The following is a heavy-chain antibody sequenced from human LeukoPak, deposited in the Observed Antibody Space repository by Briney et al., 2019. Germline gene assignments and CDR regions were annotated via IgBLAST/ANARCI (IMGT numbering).Heavy chain of an antibody. D-gene: IGHD3-9*01. CDR2: IYSGGST. Sequence: GGSLRLSCAASEFTFSSYSMNWVRQAPGKGLEWVSLIYSGGSTYYADSVKGRFTISRDNAKNSLYLQMNSLRAEDTAVYYCARDSSPYYDILTGYYAHWGQGTLVTVSS. CDR3: ARDSSPYYDILTGYYAH. CDR1: EFTFSSYS. V-gene: IGHV3-21*01. J-gene: IGHJ4*02.